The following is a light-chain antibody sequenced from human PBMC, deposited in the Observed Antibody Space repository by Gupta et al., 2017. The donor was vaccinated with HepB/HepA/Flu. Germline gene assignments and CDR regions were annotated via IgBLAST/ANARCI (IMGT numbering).Light chain of an antibody. Sequence: SPELPQPPSVSVSPGHTARITCSGDVLPNQYAYWYQQKPGQAPVLIVYKDTERPPGTPERFSGSSTGATVTLTISGVQAEDEADYYCQSADSSGTFYVFGTGTKVSIL. CDR1: VLPNQY. CDR2: KDT. J-gene: IGLJ1*01. CDR3: QSADSSGTFYV. V-gene: IGLV3-25*03.